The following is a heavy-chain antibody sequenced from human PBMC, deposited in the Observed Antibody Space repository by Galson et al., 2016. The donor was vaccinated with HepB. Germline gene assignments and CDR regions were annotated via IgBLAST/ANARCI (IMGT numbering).Heavy chain of an antibody. CDR1: GFTLSSYW. CDR2: IKQDGNEK. J-gene: IGHJ3*02. CDR3: ARGTFCSGDSCYSPAFDM. Sequence: LRLSCAASGFTLSSYWMSWVRQAPGKGLEWVANIKQDGNEKYYVDSVKGRFTISRDNSKNTLYLQMNTLRAEDTAVYYCARGTFCSGDSCYSPAFDMWGQGTMVTVSS. D-gene: IGHD2-15*01. V-gene: IGHV3-7*02.